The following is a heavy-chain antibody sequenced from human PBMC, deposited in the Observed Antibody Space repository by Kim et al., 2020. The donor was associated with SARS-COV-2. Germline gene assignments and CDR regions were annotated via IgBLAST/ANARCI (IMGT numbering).Heavy chain of an antibody. V-gene: IGHV1-2*06. Sequence: ASVKVSCNTSGYIFTAYYMHWVRQAPGQGPEWLGRINTNTGVTKSAQKFQGRVTMTRDTSISTAYMEMYSLKSDDTAVYYCARAPTVGPTGDFDYWGQGTLVTVSS. CDR1: GYIFTAYY. D-gene: IGHD7-27*01. CDR2: INTNTGVT. CDR3: ARAPTVGPTGDFDY. J-gene: IGHJ4*02.